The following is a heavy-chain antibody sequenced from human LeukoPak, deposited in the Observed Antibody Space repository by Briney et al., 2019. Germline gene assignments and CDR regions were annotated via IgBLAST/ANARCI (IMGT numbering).Heavy chain of an antibody. D-gene: IGHD2-21*02. V-gene: IGHV3-23*01. CDR3: AKDLEYCGGDCYSSSEAFDV. Sequence: GGSLRLSCAASGLTVTNAWMNWVRQAPGKGLEWVSGISGSGDSTYYADSVKGRFTISRDNSKNTLYLQMNSLRAEDTAVYYCAKDLEYCGGDCYSSSEAFDVWGQGTMVTVSS. CDR1: GLTVTNAW. CDR2: ISGSGDST. J-gene: IGHJ3*01.